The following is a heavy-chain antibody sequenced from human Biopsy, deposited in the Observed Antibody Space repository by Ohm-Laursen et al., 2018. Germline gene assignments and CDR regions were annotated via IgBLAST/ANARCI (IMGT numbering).Heavy chain of an antibody. CDR1: EFNVDRNH. CDR2: IHGSGRT. CDR3: AGAGGHSF. Sequence: SLRLSYAASEFNVDRNHMSWVRQAPGKGLEWVSMIHGSGRTDYADSVKGRFTVSRDNSKDTVYLQMNALRVDDTAMYYCAGAGGHSFWGQGALVTVSS. D-gene: IGHD3-16*01. V-gene: IGHV3-66*01. J-gene: IGHJ4*02.